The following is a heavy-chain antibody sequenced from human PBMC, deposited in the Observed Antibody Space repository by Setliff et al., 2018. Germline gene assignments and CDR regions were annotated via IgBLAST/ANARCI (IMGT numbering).Heavy chain of an antibody. CDR2: IYYSGTT. D-gene: IGHD6-6*01. J-gene: IGHJ4*02. Sequence: KTSETLSLTCTVSGDSISNYYWTWIRQPPGKGLEWIGYIYYSGTTNYNPSLKSRVTISVDTSKNQFSLKLTSVTAADTAVYYCARGHPNSSRSSLVYWGQGTLVTVSS. CDR1: GDSISNYY. CDR3: ARGHPNSSRSSLVY. V-gene: IGHV4-59*01.